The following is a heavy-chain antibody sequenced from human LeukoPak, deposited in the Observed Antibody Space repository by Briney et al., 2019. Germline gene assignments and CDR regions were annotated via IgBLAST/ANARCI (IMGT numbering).Heavy chain of an antibody. D-gene: IGHD2-2*01. CDR3: ARGRYCSSTSCYYYYYYGMDV. V-gene: IGHV4-34*01. J-gene: IGHJ6*02. CDR2: INHSGST. CDR1: GGSFSGYY. Sequence: SETLSLTCAVYGGSFSGYYWSWIRQPPGKGLEWIGEINHSGSTNYNPSLKSRVTISVDTSKNQLSLKLSSVTAADTAVYYCARGRYCSSTSCYYYYYYGMDVWGQGTTVTVSS.